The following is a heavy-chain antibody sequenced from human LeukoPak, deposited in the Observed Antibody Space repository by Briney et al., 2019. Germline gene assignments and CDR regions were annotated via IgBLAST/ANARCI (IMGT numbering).Heavy chain of an antibody. J-gene: IGHJ4*02. CDR3: ARGDQFLYYYDSNPFDY. CDR2: IIPIFGTA. D-gene: IGHD3-22*01. CDR1: GGTFSSYA. Sequence: SVKVSCKASGGTFSSYAISWVRQAPGQGLEWMGRIIPIFGTANYAQKFQGRVTITMDESTSTAYMELSSLRSEDTAVYYCARGDQFLYYYDSNPFDYWGQGTLVTVSS. V-gene: IGHV1-69*05.